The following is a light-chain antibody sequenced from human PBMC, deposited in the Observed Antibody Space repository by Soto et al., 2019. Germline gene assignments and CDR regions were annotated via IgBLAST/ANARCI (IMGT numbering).Light chain of an antibody. V-gene: IGKV1-5*01. J-gene: IGKJ4*01. CDR1: QSISSW. CDR2: DAS. CDR3: QQYNSYSLT. Sequence: DIQMTQSPSTLSASVGDRVTITCRASQSISSWLAWYQQKPGKAPKVLIYDASSLESGVPSRFSGSGSGTEFTLTISSLQPDDFATYYCQQYNSYSLTFGGGNKVEIK.